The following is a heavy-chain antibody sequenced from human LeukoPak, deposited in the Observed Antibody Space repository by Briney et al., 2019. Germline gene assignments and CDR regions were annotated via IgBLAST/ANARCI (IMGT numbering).Heavy chain of an antibody. CDR3: ARLSRGAGAAKTFDY. D-gene: IGHD1-26*01. CDR1: GGSISSYY. CDR2: VFYTGKA. Sequence: PSETLSLTCTVSGGSISSYYWSWFRQPPGKGLEWMGHVFYTGKAAYNPSLASRVTMSVDTSKNQFSLRLTSVTAADTAFYYCARLSRGAGAAKTFDYWGQGILVTVSS. V-gene: IGHV4-59*08. J-gene: IGHJ4*02.